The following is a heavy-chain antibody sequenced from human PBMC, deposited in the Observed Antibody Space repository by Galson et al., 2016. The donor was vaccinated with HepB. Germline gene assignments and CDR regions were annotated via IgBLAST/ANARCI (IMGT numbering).Heavy chain of an antibody. CDR1: GYTFTSYG. Sequence: SVKVSCKASGYTFTSYGISWVRQAPGQGLEWMGWISVSKGKTNYAQNLQGRVTMTTDTYTSTVYMELRSLRSDDTAVYYCARDRDYLLDSWGQGTLVTVSP. CDR3: ARDRDYLLDS. V-gene: IGHV1-18*01. D-gene: IGHD5-24*01. J-gene: IGHJ4*02. CDR2: ISVSKGKT.